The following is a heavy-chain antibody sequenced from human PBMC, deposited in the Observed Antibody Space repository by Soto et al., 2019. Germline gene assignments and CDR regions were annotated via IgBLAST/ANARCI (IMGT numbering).Heavy chain of an antibody. J-gene: IGHJ1*01. V-gene: IGHV4-31*02. CDR1: GGSSGDGGGC. CDR2: IYYSGST. CDR3: ARSSQSTVTTFAY. D-gene: IGHD4-17*01. Sequence: SETQCVRWSVAGGSSGDGGGCWSWIKQHTGKGQEWIGYIYYSGSTYYNPSLKSRVTISVDTSKNQFSLKLSSVTAADTAVYYCARSSQSTVTTFAYWGHGTLVTVSS.